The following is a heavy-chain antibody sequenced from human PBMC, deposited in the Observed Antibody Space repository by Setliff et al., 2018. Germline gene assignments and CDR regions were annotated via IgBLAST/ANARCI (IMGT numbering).Heavy chain of an antibody. J-gene: IGHJ5*02. CDR1: GCIFTNYW. V-gene: IGHV5-51*01. D-gene: IGHD1-7*01. CDR2: IYPGDSDT. Sequence: GESLKISCKASGCIFTNYWIGWVRQMPGKGLEWMGVIYPGDSDTRYSPSFQGQVTISADKSINTAYLQWSSLKASDSATYYCARRAAAGGGTMYWFDLWGLGTLVTVSS. CDR3: ARRAAAGGGTMYWFDL.